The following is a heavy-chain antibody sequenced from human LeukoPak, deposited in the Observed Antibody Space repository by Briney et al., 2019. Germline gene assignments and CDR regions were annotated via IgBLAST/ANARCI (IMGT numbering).Heavy chain of an antibody. V-gene: IGHV3-23*01. CDR2: ISDSGGST. J-gene: IGHJ4*02. Sequence: SGGSLRLSCAVSGITLSNYGMSWVRQAPGKGLEWVAGISDSGGSTNYADSVKGRFTISRDNPKNTLYLQMNSLRAEDTAVYFCAKRSVVIRVILVGFHKEAYYFDSWGQGALVTVSS. CDR3: AKRSVVIRVILVGFHKEAYYFDS. D-gene: IGHD3-22*01. CDR1: GITLSNYG.